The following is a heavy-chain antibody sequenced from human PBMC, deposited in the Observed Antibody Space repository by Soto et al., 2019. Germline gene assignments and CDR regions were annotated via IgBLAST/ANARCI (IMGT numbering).Heavy chain of an antibody. CDR2: IYYSGST. CDR1: GGSISSSSYY. CDR3: AIPSYDSSGYFDY. J-gene: IGHJ4*02. Sequence: PSETLSLTCTVSGGSISSSSYYWGWIRQPPGKGLEWIGSIYYSGSTYYNPSLKSRVTISVDTSKNQFSLKLSSVTAADTAVYYCAIPSYDSSGYFDYWGQGTLVTVSS. D-gene: IGHD3-22*01. V-gene: IGHV4-39*01.